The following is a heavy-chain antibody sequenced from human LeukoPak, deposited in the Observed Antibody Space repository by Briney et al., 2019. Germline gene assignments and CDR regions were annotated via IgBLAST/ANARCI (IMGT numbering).Heavy chain of an antibody. J-gene: IGHJ4*02. Sequence: GGSLRLSCAASGLIFSNYGMSWVPQAPGKGLDWVSVISYNGATTYYADSVKGRFTISRDNSKNTLYLQMNSLRAEDTAVYYCAKKGGASSGYYSYNDYWGQGTLVTVSS. CDR1: GLIFSNYG. CDR3: AKKGGASSGYYSYNDY. CDR2: ISYNGATT. V-gene: IGHV3-23*01. D-gene: IGHD3-22*01.